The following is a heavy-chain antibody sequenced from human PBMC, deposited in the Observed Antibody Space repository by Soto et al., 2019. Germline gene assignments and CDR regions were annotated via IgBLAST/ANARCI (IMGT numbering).Heavy chain of an antibody. CDR1: GYTFTSHD. CDR2: ISAYSGNT. V-gene: IGHV1-18*01. D-gene: IGHD3-10*01. J-gene: IGHJ6*01. Sequence: VQLVQSGAEVKKPVASVTVPCKASGYTFTSHDISWVRQDPGQGLEWMGWISAYSGNTNYAQKGQGRVTMTTNTPTSTASMELRCLRSDDTALYYCASASGDKYYYSYGMDVW. CDR3: ASASGDKYYYSYGMDV.